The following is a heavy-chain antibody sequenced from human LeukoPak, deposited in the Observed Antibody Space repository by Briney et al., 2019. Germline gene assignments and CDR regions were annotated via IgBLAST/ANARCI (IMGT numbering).Heavy chain of an antibody. D-gene: IGHD3-9*01. CDR3: ARAADILTGYPDY. V-gene: IGHV3-11*01. CDR1: GFTFSSYA. CDR2: ISSSGSTK. J-gene: IGHJ4*02. Sequence: SGGSLRLSCAASGFTFSSYAMSWIRQAPGKGLEWVSYISSSGSTKYYADSVKGRFTISRDNAKNSLYLQMNSLRAEDTAVYYCARAADILTGYPDYWGQGTLVTVSS.